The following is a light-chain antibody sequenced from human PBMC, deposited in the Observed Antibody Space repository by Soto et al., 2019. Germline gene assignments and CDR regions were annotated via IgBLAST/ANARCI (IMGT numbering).Light chain of an antibody. Sequence: EIVLTQSPATLSLSPGERATLSCRASQTLTSNYLAGYQQKPGQAPRLLIHGAASRATGIPDRFSGSGSGTDFTLTISRLETEDFAVYYCQQYSDSVLTFGGGTKVEIK. J-gene: IGKJ4*01. CDR2: GAA. CDR3: QQYSDSVLT. CDR1: QTLTSNY. V-gene: IGKV3-20*01.